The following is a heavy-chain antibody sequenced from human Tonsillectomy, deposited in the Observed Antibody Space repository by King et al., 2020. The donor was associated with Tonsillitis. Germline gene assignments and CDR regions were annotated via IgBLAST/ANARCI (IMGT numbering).Heavy chain of an antibody. Sequence: QLQESGPGLVKPSETLSLTCTVSGGSVSYSYWSWVRQSHEKGLEWIGYTYHSESAKYNPSLESRVTISVDMSKNQFSLKLTSVTTADTAVYYCARARTRPNNYFDLWGRGTLVTVSS. CDR2: TYHSESA. J-gene: IGHJ2*01. D-gene: IGHD1-14*01. V-gene: IGHV4-59*02. CDR3: ARARTRPNNYFDL. CDR1: GGSVSYSY.